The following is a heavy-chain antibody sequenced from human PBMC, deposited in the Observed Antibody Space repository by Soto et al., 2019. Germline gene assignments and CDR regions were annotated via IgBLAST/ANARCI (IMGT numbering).Heavy chain of an antibody. D-gene: IGHD4-17*01. CDR2: IYHSGST. V-gene: IGHV4-30-2*01. Sequence: TLSLTCAVFGGSIRRGGYSWSWIRQPPGKGLEWIGYIYHSGSTYYNPSLKSRVTISVDRSKNQFSLKLSSVTAADTAVYYCARAHYGDYGYGMDVWGQGTTVTVSS. J-gene: IGHJ6*02. CDR3: ARAHYGDYGYGMDV. CDR1: GGSIRRGGYS.